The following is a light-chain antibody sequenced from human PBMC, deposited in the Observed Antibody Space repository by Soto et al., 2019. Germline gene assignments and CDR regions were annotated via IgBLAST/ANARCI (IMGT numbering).Light chain of an antibody. V-gene: IGKV3-11*01. J-gene: IGKJ1*01. CDR1: ENVRTF. CDR3: QQHSHWPPWT. CDR2: GAS. Sequence: VLTQSPATLSLSPGERATISCRASENVRTFVDWYQQKPGQAPRLLIYGASNRATDIPARFSGSGSGTDVTLTISNLEPEDFVVYYCQQHSHWPPWTFGQGTRVEIQ.